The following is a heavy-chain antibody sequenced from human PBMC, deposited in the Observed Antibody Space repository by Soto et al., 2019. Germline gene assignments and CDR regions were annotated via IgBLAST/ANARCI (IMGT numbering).Heavy chain of an antibody. CDR2: IIPIFCTS. CDR3: VRVKLREMATILRDEWFDP. D-gene: IGHD5-12*01. Sequence: QVQLVQSGAEVKKPGSSVKVSCTDSGGTVNNHAINWVRQAPGQGLEWMGGIIPIFCTSNYAQKFQGRVTITADESTRTAYMELSTLESEDPAVYYCVRVKLREMATILRDEWFDPWGQGTLVTVSS. J-gene: IGHJ5*02. CDR1: GGTVNNHA. V-gene: IGHV1-69*01.